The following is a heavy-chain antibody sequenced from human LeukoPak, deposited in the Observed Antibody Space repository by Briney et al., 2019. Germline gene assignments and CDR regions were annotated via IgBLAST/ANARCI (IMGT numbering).Heavy chain of an antibody. CDR2: IYSGGDT. CDR3: ARTLGESYDS. J-gene: IGHJ4*02. CDR1: GFTVSGNH. V-gene: IGHV3-66*01. D-gene: IGHD3-10*01. Sequence: GGSLRLSCAASGFTVSGNHMSWVRQAPGKGLEWVSVIYSGGDTYYADSVRGRFTTSRDNSKNTLYLQMNRLRAEDTAVYYCARTLGESYDSWGQGTLVTVSS.